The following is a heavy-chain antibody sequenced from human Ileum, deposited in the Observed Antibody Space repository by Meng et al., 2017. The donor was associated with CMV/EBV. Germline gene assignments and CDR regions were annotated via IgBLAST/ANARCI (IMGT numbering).Heavy chain of an antibody. V-gene: IGHV1-2*06. Sequence: ASCKTSGYTFTAYTLHWARQAPGQGLEWIGRIRTESGDTSYEQKFPGRVTMARDTSINTAYMELSGLRFDDTAIYYCARDFWGSDYWGQGTLVTVSS. CDR1: GYTFTAYT. D-gene: IGHD3-16*01. CDR2: IRTESGDT. J-gene: IGHJ4*02. CDR3: ARDFWGSDY.